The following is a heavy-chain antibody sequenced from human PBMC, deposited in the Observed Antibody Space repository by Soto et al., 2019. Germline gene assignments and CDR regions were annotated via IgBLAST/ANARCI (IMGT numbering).Heavy chain of an antibody. CDR2: IIPIFGTA. CDR1: GGTFSSYA. D-gene: IGHD3-10*01. J-gene: IGHJ4*02. V-gene: IGHV1-69*13. Sequence: SVKVSCKASGGTFSSYAISWVRQAPGQGLEWMGGIIPIFGTANYAQKFQGRVTITADESTSTAYMELSSLRSEDTAVYYCAREAPGPILTYCFDYWGQGTLVTVSS. CDR3: AREAPGPILTYCFDY.